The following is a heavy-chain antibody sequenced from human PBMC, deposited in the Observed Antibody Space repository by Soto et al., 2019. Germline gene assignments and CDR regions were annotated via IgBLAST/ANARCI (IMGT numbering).Heavy chain of an antibody. J-gene: IGHJ4*02. D-gene: IGHD3-22*01. CDR3: ASSNMIALIEFDY. CDR2: IIPIFGTA. Sequence: SVKVACKASGGTFSIYAIRWVRQAPGQGLEWMGGIIPIFGTANYAQKFQGRVTITADESTSTAYMELSSLSSEDTAVYCCASSNMIALIEFDYWGQGTRLTVSS. V-gene: IGHV1-69*13. CDR1: GGTFSIYA.